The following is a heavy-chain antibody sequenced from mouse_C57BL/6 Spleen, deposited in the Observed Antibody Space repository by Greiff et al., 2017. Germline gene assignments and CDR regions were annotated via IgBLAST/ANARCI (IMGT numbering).Heavy chain of an antibody. J-gene: IGHJ2*01. D-gene: IGHD2-4*01. Sequence: QVQLQQPGAELVKPGASVKMSCKASGYTFTSYWITWVKQRPGQGLEWIGDIYPGSGSTNYNEKFQSKATLTVDTSSSTAYMQLSSLTSEDSAVYYCARGSYYDYDEGPFDYWGQGTTLTVSS. CDR3: ARGSYYDYDEGPFDY. CDR1: GYTFTSYW. CDR2: IYPGSGST. V-gene: IGHV1-55*01.